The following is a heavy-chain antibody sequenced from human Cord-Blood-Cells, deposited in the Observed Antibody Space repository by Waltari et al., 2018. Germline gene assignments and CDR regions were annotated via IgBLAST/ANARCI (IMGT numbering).Heavy chain of an antibody. J-gene: IGHJ4*02. Sequence: QVQLQESGPGLVKPSETLSLTCTVSGGSISSYYWSWIRQPPGKGLEWIGYIYYSGSTNYSPSLKSRVTISVDTSKNQFSLKLSSVTAADTAVYYCARHVGIAAAGFDYWGQGTLVTVSS. D-gene: IGHD6-13*01. V-gene: IGHV4-59*08. CDR1: GGSISSYY. CDR2: IYYSGST. CDR3: ARHVGIAAAGFDY.